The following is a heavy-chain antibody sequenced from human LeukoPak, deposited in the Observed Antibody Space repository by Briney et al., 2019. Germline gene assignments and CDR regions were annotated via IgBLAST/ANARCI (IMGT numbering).Heavy chain of an antibody. CDR2: IKRDGSEK. CDR3: ARGFSVDTAMPGGGY. D-gene: IGHD5-18*01. V-gene: IGHV3-7*01. Sequence: GSLRLSCAAPGFTFSSYWMSWVRQAPGKGLEWVANIKRDGSEKYYVDSVKGRFTISRDNAKNSLYLQMNSLRAEDTAVYYCARGFSVDTAMPGGGYWGQGTLVTVSS. J-gene: IGHJ4*02. CDR1: GFTFSSYW.